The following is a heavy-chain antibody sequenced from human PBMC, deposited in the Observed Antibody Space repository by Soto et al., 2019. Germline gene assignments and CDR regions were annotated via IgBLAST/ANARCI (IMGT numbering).Heavy chain of an antibody. J-gene: IGHJ2*01. V-gene: IGHV1-3*01. CDR2: INAGNGNT. D-gene: IGHD6-19*01. Sequence: QVQLVQSGAEVKKPGASVKVSCKTSGYTFTNYGIHWVRQAPGQRLEWMGWINAGNGNTKYSQKFQGRVTITRDTSATTAYMELSSLRSEDTAVFYCARSGYSSGWYHWYFDLWGRGTLVTVSS. CDR3: ARSGYSSGWYHWYFDL. CDR1: GYTFTNYG.